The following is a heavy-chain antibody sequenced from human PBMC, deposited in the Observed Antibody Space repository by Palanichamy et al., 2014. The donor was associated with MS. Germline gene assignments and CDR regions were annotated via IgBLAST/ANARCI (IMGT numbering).Heavy chain of an antibody. V-gene: IGHV4-61*01. CDR1: GASVSGDNYY. J-gene: IGHJ4*02. CDR3: GRFFWEAAYGDAGINY. Sequence: QVQLQESGPGLVKPSETLSLTCTVSGASVSGDNYYWSWIRQPPGKGLEWIGYFYYSGSTHYNPSLKSRVTISIDTSKNQFSLKLHSVTAADTAVYYCGRFFWEAAYGDAGINYWGQGTLVTVSS. D-gene: IGHD4-17*01. CDR2: FYYSGST.